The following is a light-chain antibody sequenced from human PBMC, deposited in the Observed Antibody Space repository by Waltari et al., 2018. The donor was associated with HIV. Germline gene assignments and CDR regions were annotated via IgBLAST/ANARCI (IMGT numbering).Light chain of an antibody. Sequence: QSALTQPPSASGSPGQSVTISCTGTSSDVGGYNYVSWYQQHPGNAPKLIIYEVTERPSGVPDRFSGSKSGNTASLTVSGLQAEDEADYYCSSYAGSNKVVFGGGTKLTVV. J-gene: IGLJ2*01. CDR1: SSDVGGYNY. CDR2: EVT. CDR3: SSYAGSNKVV. V-gene: IGLV2-8*01.